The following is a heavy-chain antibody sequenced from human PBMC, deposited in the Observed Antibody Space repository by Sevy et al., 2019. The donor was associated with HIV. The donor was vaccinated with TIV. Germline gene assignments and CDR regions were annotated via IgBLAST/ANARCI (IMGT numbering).Heavy chain of an antibody. CDR3: ARGEYCSSTTCSYFDY. CDR2: ISSSSNFI. J-gene: IGHJ4*02. Sequence: GGSLRLSCAASGFTFSSYSINWVRQAPGKGLEWISSISSSSNFIYYADSVKGRFTISRDNAKNSLYLQMHSLRAEDTAVYHCARGEYCSSTTCSYFDYWGQGTLVTVSS. CDR1: GFTFSSYS. D-gene: IGHD2-2*01. V-gene: IGHV3-21*01.